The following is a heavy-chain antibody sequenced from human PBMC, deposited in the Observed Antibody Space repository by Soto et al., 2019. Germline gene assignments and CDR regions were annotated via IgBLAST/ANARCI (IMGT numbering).Heavy chain of an antibody. Sequence: GGSLRLSCAASGFTFSSFEMNWVRQAPGKGLEWVSKIGSSGSTIWYADSVKGRFTISRDNAKNSLYLQMNSLRGEDTAVYYCARATYSSSYDFDSWGQGTLGSGSS. CDR3: ARATYSSSYDFDS. V-gene: IGHV3-48*03. CDR1: GFTFSSFE. J-gene: IGHJ4*02. CDR2: IGSSGSTI. D-gene: IGHD6-6*01.